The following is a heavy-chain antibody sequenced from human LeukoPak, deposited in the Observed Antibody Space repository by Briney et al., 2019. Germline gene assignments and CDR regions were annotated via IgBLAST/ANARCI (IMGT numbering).Heavy chain of an antibody. V-gene: IGHV1-2*02. CDR3: ARANFLYCSSSTCLFDY. Sequence: ASVKVSCKASGYTFTDYYIHWVRQAPGQGFEWMGWINPNDGDTNYAQKLQGRVTMTRDTSISTAHMEVSRLRSDDTAVYYCARANFLYCSSSTCLFDYWGQGTLVTVSS. J-gene: IGHJ4*02. CDR2: INPNDGDT. D-gene: IGHD2-2*01. CDR1: GYTFTDYY.